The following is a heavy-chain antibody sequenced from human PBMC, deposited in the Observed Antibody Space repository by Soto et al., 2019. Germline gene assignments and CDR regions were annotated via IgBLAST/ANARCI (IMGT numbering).Heavy chain of an antibody. CDR3: ARNAFSDY. D-gene: IGHD2-2*01. V-gene: IGHV4-30-4*01. Sequence: SETLSLTCCVCGDSISDGKCYWRWSRQCPGKGLEWLGYISFRGSTYYNPSLKGRLSISIEPPKNEFFLKLKSMPAEDTAVSYPARNAFSDYSRHRILVTVSS. CDR1: GDSISDGKCY. CDR2: ISFRGST. J-gene: IGHJ4*01.